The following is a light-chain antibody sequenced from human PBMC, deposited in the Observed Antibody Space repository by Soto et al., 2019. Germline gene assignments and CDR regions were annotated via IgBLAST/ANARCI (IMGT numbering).Light chain of an antibody. Sequence: IADTQSPHTVSVSTGESATLSCRASQSVSSNLAWYQPKPGQAPRLLIYGASPRANDIPARFSGRGSGTEFTLTIRSRLSEDIAVYYCHHYYNSTPWTFGQGTKVDIK. V-gene: IGKV3-15*01. CDR2: GAS. CDR3: HHYYNSTPWT. CDR1: QSVSSN. J-gene: IGKJ1*01.